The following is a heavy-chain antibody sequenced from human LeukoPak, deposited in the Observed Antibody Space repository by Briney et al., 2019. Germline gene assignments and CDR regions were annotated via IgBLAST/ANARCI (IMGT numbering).Heavy chain of an antibody. CDR2: IHGNGGST. CDR1: GFTFDDYA. D-gene: IGHD1-26*01. CDR3: AKDDGGTYLFDY. Sequence: GGSLRLSCAASGFTFDDYAMHWVRQAPGKGLEWVSLIHGNGGSTYYADSVKVRFTISRDNSKNSLYLQMNSLRTEDTALYYCAKDDGGTYLFDYWGQGTLVTVSS. V-gene: IGHV3-43*02. J-gene: IGHJ4*02.